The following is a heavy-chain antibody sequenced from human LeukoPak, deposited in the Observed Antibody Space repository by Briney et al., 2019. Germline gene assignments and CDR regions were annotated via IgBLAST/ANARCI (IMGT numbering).Heavy chain of an antibody. CDR1: GFTFSSYG. Sequence: PGRSLRLSCAASGFTFSSYGMHWVRQAPGKGLEWVAVISYDGSNAYYADSVKGRFTISRDNSKNTLYLQMNSLRTEDTAIYYCAKEDVVVITIRYFQHWGQGTLVTVSS. V-gene: IGHV3-30*18. D-gene: IGHD3-22*01. J-gene: IGHJ1*01. CDR3: AKEDVVVITIRYFQH. CDR2: ISYDGSNA.